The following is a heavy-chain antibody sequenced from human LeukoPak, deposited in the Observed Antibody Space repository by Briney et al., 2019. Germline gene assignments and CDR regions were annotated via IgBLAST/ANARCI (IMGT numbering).Heavy chain of an antibody. D-gene: IGHD3-22*01. V-gene: IGHV1-58*01. CDR3: AAAPGSVIVVAKFRAFDI. Sequence: ASVKVSCKASGFTFTSSAVQWVRQARGQRLEWIGWIVVGSGNTNYAQKFQERVTITRDMSTSTAYMELSSLRSEDTAVYYCAAAPGSVIVVAKFRAFDIWGQGTVVTVSS. J-gene: IGHJ3*02. CDR1: GFTFTSSA. CDR2: IVVGSGNT.